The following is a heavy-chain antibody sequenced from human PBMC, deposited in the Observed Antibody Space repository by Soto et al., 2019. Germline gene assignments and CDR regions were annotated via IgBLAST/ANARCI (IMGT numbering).Heavy chain of an antibody. CDR1: GFTFSSYA. J-gene: IGHJ4*02. V-gene: IGHV3-30-3*01. CDR2: ISYDGSNK. D-gene: IGHD3-3*01. CDR3: ARAFGGGGFDY. Sequence: GGSLRLSCAASGFTFSSYAMHWVRQAPGKGLEWVAVISYDGSNKYYADSVKGRFTISRDNSKNTLYLQMNSLRAEDTAVYYCARAFGGGGFDYWGQGTLVTVSS.